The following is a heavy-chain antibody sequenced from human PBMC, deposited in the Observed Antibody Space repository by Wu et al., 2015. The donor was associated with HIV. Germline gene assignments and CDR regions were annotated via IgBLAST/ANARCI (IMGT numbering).Heavy chain of an antibody. CDR3: ARGAGGYDKPGIPYLGVTTYYYYMDV. CDR2: INPNSGGT. J-gene: IGHJ6*03. D-gene: IGHD5-12*01. V-gene: IGHV1-2*02. CDR1: GYTFTGYY. Sequence: QVQLVQSRAEVKKPGASVKVSCKASGYTFTGYYMHWVRQAPGQGLEWMGWINPNSGGTNYAQKFQGRVTMTRDTSISTAYMELSRLRSDDTAVYYCARGAGGYDKPGIPYLGVTTYYYYMDVWGKGTDGRPSP.